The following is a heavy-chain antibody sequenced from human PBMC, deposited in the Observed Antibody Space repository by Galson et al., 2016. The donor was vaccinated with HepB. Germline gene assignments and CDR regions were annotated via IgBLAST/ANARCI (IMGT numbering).Heavy chain of an antibody. D-gene: IGHD6-6*01. V-gene: IGHV3-30-3*01. CDR2: ISYDGSNK. J-gene: IGHJ4*02. Sequence: SLRLSCAASGFTFSSYAMHWVRKAPGKGLEWVAVISYDGSNKYYADSVKGRFTISSDNSKNTLYLQMNSLRAEDTAVYYCARGRAARSPFDYWGQGTLVTVAS. CDR1: GFTFSSYA. CDR3: ARGRAARSPFDY.